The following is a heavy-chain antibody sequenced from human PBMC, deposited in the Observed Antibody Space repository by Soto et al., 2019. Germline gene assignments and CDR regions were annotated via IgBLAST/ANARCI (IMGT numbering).Heavy chain of an antibody. J-gene: IGHJ6*03. Sequence: GGSLRLSCAASGFTFSSYDMHWVRQATGKGLEWVSAIGTAGDTYYPGSVKGRFTISRENAKNSLYLQMSSLRAGDTAVYYCARASIGSGWYHYYYMDVWGKGTTVTVSS. CDR1: GFTFSSYD. CDR2: IGTAGDT. CDR3: ARASIGSGWYHYYYMDV. V-gene: IGHV3-13*01. D-gene: IGHD6-19*01.